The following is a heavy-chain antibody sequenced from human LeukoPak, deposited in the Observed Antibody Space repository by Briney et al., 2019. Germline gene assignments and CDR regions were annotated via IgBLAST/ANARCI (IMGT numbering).Heavy chain of an antibody. CDR1: GYTFTGYY. V-gene: IGHV1-8*02. CDR2: MNPSSGNT. D-gene: IGHD3-10*01. Sequence: GASVKVSCKASGYTFTGYYMHWVRQAPGQGLEWMGWMNPSSGNTGYAQKFQGRVTMTRNTSISTAYMELSSLRSEDTAVYYCARGDYYGSGSFYYYYYYMDVWGKGTTVTISS. CDR3: ARGDYYGSGSFYYYYYYMDV. J-gene: IGHJ6*03.